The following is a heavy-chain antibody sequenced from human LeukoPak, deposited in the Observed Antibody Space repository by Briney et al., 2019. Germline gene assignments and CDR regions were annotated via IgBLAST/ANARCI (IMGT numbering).Heavy chain of an antibody. CDR1: GYSFTSYW. Sequence: PGESLKISCKGSGYSFTSYWIGWERQMPGKGLEWMGIIYPGDSDTRYSPSFQGQVTISADKSISTAYLQWSSLKASDTAMYYCARTYYDFWSGYYTPFDYWGQGTLVTVSS. CDR3: ARTYYDFWSGYYTPFDY. J-gene: IGHJ4*02. D-gene: IGHD3-3*01. V-gene: IGHV5-51*01. CDR2: IYPGDSDT.